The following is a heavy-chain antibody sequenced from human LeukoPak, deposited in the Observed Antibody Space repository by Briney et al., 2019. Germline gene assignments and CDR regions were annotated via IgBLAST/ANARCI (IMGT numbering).Heavy chain of an antibody. CDR3: ARSPTTAFDY. V-gene: IGHV3-23*01. CDR2: ISSTGGST. Sequence: GGSLRLSCAGSGFTFSSYAMSWVRQAPGKGLEWVSVISSTGGSTFYADSVKGRFTISRDNSKSTMFLQMNSLRAEDTAVYYCARSPTTAFDYWGQGTLVTVSS. J-gene: IGHJ4*02. D-gene: IGHD4-17*01. CDR1: GFTFSSYA.